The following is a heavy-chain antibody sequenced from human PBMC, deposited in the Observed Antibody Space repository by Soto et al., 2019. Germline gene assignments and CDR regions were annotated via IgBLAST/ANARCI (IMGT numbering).Heavy chain of an antibody. CDR2: LNPRNGQT. Sequence: QVQLVQSGAEVKKPGASVKVSCQTSGYNFSAYYFNWVRQAAGQGPEWMGWLNPRNGQTGYVQKFRGRVTMTRDTSITTVYLELSRLTSEDTAIYFCARETDTSMVDYWGQGTLVTVSS. J-gene: IGHJ4*02. CDR3: ARETDTSMVDY. V-gene: IGHV1-8*01. CDR1: GYNFSAYY. D-gene: IGHD5-18*01.